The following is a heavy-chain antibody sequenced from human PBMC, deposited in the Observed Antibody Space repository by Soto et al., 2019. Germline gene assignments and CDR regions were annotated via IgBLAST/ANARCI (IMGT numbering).Heavy chain of an antibody. J-gene: IGHJ6*02. D-gene: IGHD3-3*01. CDR2: IIPIFGTA. CDR3: ARGEGLRFLEWLFIFGMDV. V-gene: IGHV1-69*13. CDR1: GGTFSSYA. Sequence: ASVKVSCKASGGTFSSYAISWVRQAPGQGLEWMGGIIPIFGTANYAQKFQGRVTITADESTSTAYMELSSLRSEDTAVYYCARGEGLRFLEWLFIFGMDVWGQGTTVT.